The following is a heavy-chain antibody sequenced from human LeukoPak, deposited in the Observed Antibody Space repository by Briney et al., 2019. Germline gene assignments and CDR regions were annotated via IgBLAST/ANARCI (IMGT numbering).Heavy chain of an antibody. Sequence: GGSLRLSCAASGFTFSSYWMSWVRQAPGKGLEWVANIKQDGSEKYYVDSVKGRFTISRDNAKNSLYLQMNSLRAEDTAVYYCARDNYCSGGSCYTSNWFDPWGQGTLVTVSS. V-gene: IGHV3-7*04. D-gene: IGHD2-15*01. J-gene: IGHJ5*02. CDR1: GFTFSSYW. CDR2: IKQDGSEK. CDR3: ARDNYCSGGSCYTSNWFDP.